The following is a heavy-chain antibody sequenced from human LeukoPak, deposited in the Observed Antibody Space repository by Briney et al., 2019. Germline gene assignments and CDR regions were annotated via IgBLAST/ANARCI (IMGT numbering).Heavy chain of an antibody. CDR1: GFTFSSYW. J-gene: IGHJ3*02. CDR3: AKPARTNAFDI. D-gene: IGHD1-14*01. CDR2: IKQDESEK. Sequence: GGSLRLSCAASGFTFSSYWMSWVRQAPGKGLEWVANIKQDESEKYYVDSVKGRFTISRDNSKNTLYLQMNSLRAEDTAVYYCAKPARTNAFDIWGQGTMVTVSS. V-gene: IGHV3-7*03.